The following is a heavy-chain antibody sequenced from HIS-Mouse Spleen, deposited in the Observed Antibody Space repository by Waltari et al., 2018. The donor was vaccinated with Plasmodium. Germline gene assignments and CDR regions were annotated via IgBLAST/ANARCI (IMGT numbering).Heavy chain of an antibody. CDR3: ARVLGYKAAAGTFVEYFQH. Sequence: QVQLVQSGAEVKKPGASVKVSCKASGNTFTGYYMHWVRQAPGQRLEWMGWINPKRGGTNYAQKFQGRVTMTRDTSISTAYMELSRLRSDDTAVYYCARVLGYKAAAGTFVEYFQHWGQGTLVTVSS. CDR1: GNTFTGYY. V-gene: IGHV1-2*02. J-gene: IGHJ1*01. D-gene: IGHD6-13*01. CDR2: INPKRGGT.